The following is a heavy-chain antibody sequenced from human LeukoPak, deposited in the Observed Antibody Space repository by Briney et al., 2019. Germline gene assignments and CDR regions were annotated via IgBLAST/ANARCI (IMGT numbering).Heavy chain of an antibody. V-gene: IGHV3-9*01. CDR2: ISWNSGSI. CDR3: VSSYGSPYTSYYYGMDV. Sequence: PGGSLRLSCAASGFTFDDYAMHWVRQAPGKGLEWVSGISWNSGSIGYADSVKGRFTISRDNAKNSLYLQMNSLRAEDTALYYCVSSYGSPYTSYYYGMDVWGQGTTVTVSS. D-gene: IGHD3-10*01. J-gene: IGHJ6*02. CDR1: GFTFDDYA.